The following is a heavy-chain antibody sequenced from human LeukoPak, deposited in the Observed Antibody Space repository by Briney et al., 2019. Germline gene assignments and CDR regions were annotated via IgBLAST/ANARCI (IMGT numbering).Heavy chain of an antibody. CDR1: GGSISSGSYY. CDR3: ARGGAGMALYFDY. V-gene: IGHV4-61*02. CDR2: IYTSGST. D-gene: IGHD3-10*01. Sequence: PSETLSLTCTVSGGSISSGSYYWSWIRQPAGKGLEWIGRIYTSGSTNYNPSLKSRVTISVDTSKNQFSLKLSSVTAADTAVYYCARGGAGMALYFDYWGQGTLVTVSS. J-gene: IGHJ4*02.